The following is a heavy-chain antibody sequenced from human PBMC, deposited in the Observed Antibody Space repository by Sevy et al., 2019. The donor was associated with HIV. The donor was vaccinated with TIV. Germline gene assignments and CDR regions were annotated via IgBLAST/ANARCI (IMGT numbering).Heavy chain of an antibody. CDR2: IRPDGSDK. Sequence: GGSLRLSCAASGFTFSPYWMTWVRQAPGKGLEWVANIRPDGSDKDYVDSVKGRFTISRDNAKNSLYLQMNSLRADDKAMYYCARGVGLDCWGQGALVTVSS. D-gene: IGHD1-26*01. CDR1: GFTFSPYW. CDR3: ARGVGLDC. V-gene: IGHV3-7*01. J-gene: IGHJ4*02.